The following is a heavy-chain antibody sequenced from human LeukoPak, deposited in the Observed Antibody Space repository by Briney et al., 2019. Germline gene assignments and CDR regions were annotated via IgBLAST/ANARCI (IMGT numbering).Heavy chain of an antibody. D-gene: IGHD1-26*01. CDR1: GGSISSHY. CDR2: IFYSGSI. V-gene: IGHV4-59*08. J-gene: IGHJ5*02. CDR3: ARHGYISGSYRYNWFDP. Sequence: SETLSLTCTVSGGSISSHYWSWIRQPPGKGLEWIGYIFYSGSINYNPSLKSRVTISVDTSKNQFSLKLDSVTAADTAVYYCARHGYISGSYRYNWFDPWGQGTLVTVSS.